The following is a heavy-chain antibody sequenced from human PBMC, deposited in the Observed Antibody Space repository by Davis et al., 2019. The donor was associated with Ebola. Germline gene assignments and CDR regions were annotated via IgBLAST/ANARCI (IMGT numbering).Heavy chain of an antibody. Sequence: GESLKISCTASGYIFSNYWIGWVRQMPGKGLEWMGIVYPGDSDTRYNPSFQGQVTMSADKSINTAYLHWSSLKASDTAMYYCARHSFLGNYYYYGLDVWGQGTTVTVSS. D-gene: IGHD2/OR15-2a*01. CDR1: GYIFSNYW. V-gene: IGHV5-51*01. CDR3: ARHSFLGNYYYYGLDV. CDR2: VYPGDSDT. J-gene: IGHJ6*02.